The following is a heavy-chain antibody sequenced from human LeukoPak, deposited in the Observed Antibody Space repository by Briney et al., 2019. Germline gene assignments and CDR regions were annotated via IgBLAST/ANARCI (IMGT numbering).Heavy chain of an antibody. Sequence: SETLSLTCTVSGGSISSGGYCWSWIRQHPGKGLEWIGCIYYNGCTYYNPSLKSRVTISVDTSKNEFSLKLGSVTAADTAVYYCAREYRYSSTWSNWFDPWGQGTLVTVSS. CDR3: AREYRYSSTWSNWFDP. CDR1: GGSISSGGYC. V-gene: IGHV4-31*03. CDR2: IYYNGCT. J-gene: IGHJ5*02. D-gene: IGHD6-13*01.